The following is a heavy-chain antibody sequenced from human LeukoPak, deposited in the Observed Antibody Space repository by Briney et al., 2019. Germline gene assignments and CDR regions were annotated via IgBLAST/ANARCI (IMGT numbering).Heavy chain of an antibody. J-gene: IGHJ4*02. Sequence: SETLSLTCAVYGGSFSGYYWSWIRQPPGKGLEWIGSIYYSGSTYYNPSLKSRVTISVNTSKNQFSLNLSSVTAADTAVYYCARHNHYGSGSFGDWGQGTLVTVSS. D-gene: IGHD3-10*01. V-gene: IGHV4-34*01. CDR2: IYYSGST. CDR3: ARHNHYGSGSFGD. CDR1: GGSFSGYY.